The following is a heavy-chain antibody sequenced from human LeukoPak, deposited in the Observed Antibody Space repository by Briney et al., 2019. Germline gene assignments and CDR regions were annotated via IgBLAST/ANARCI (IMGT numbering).Heavy chain of an antibody. J-gene: IGHJ4*02. D-gene: IGHD3-3*01. CDR2: FDPEDGET. CDR3: ATDPHSFLRYFDY. Sequence: ASVKVSCKVSGYTLTELSMHWVRQAPGKGLEWMGGFDPEDGETIYAQKFQGRVTMTEDTSTDTAYMELSSLRSEDTAVYYCATDPHSFLRYFDYWAREPWSPSPQ. CDR1: GYTLTELS. V-gene: IGHV1-24*01.